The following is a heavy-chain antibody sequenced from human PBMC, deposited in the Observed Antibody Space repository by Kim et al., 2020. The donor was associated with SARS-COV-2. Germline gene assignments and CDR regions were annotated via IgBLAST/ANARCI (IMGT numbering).Heavy chain of an antibody. D-gene: IGHD3-10*01. V-gene: IGHV3-21*01. CDR3: ARDSGTGLYYYYGMDV. Sequence: TVQGRFPISRDNAKNSLYLKMNSLRAEDTAVYYCARDSGTGLYYYYGMDVWGQGTTVTVSS. J-gene: IGHJ6*02.